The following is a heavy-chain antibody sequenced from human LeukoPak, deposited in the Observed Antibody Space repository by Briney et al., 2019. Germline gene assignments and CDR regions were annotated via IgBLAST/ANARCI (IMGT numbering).Heavy chain of an antibody. J-gene: IGHJ4*02. Sequence: SGTLSLTCGVFGGSISSENWWNWVRPPPGKGLEWIGETYHAGHINYNLSLKSRVTISMDKSRNQLYLKVTSVTAADTAVYYCARGGGYYFDYWGQGILVAVSS. CDR3: ARGGGYYFDY. D-gene: IGHD5-12*01. CDR1: GGSISSENW. V-gene: IGHV4-4*02. CDR2: TYHAGHI.